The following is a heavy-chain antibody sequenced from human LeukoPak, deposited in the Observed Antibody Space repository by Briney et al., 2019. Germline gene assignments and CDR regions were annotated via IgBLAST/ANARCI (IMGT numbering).Heavy chain of an antibody. Sequence: GGSLRLSCAASGFTFSSYGMHWVRQAPGKGLEWVAVIWYDGSNKYYADSVKGRFTISRDNSKNTLYLQMNSLRAEDTAVYYCARDRVMATSYYYGMDVWGQGTTVTVSS. CDR1: GFTFSSYG. V-gene: IGHV3-33*01. J-gene: IGHJ6*02. CDR2: IWYDGSNK. CDR3: ARDRVMATSYYYGMDV. D-gene: IGHD5-12*01.